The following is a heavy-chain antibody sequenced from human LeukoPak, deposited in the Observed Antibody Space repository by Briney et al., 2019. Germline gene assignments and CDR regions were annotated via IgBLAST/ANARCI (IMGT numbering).Heavy chain of an antibody. Sequence: PSETLSLTCTVSGGSISSSSYYWGWIRQPPGKGLEWIGSIYYSGSTYYNPSLKSRVTISVDTSKNQFSLKLSSLTAADAAVYYCAIRSYCSSTSCHDYWGQGTLVTVSS. J-gene: IGHJ4*02. D-gene: IGHD2-2*01. V-gene: IGHV4-39*01. CDR2: IYYSGST. CDR1: GGSISSSSYY. CDR3: AIRSYCSSTSCHDY.